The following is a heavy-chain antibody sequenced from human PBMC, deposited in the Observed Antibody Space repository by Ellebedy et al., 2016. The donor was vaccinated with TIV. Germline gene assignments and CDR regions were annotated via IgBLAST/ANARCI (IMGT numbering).Heavy chain of an antibody. J-gene: IGHJ5*02. CDR3: ARDARFIDQQHNWFDP. CDR2: ISNSGSTI. Sequence: GGSLRLSCAASGFTFSDYYMIWIRQAPGKGLEWVSYISNSGSTIYYADSVKDRFTISRDKAKNSLSLLMNSLRAEDTAVYYCARDARFIDQQHNWFDPWGQGTLVTVSS. D-gene: IGHD2-2*01. V-gene: IGHV3-11*01. CDR1: GFTFSDYY.